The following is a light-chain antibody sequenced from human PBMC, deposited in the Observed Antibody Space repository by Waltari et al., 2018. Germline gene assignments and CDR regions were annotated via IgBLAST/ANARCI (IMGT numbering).Light chain of an antibody. CDR2: VNSDGSH. CDR1: SGHSSNI. V-gene: IGLV4-69*01. Sequence: QLVLTQSPSASASLGASVKLTCTLSSGHSSNIVAWHQQKPEKGPRYLMKVNSDGSHTTGDEIPVRFAGSSSGSERYLTISSLQSEDEADYYCQTGGHGTWVFGGGTKLTVV. J-gene: IGLJ3*02. CDR3: QTGGHGTWV.